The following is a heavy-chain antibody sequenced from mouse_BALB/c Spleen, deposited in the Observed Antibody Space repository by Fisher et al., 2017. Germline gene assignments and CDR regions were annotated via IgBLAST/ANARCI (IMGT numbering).Heavy chain of an antibody. J-gene: IGHJ4*01. V-gene: IGHV1-26*01. CDR3: TKDDGYYAMDY. D-gene: IGHD2-3*01. Sequence: KFKGKATLTVDKSSSTAYMELRSLTSEDSAVYYCTKDDGYYAMDYWGQGTSVTVSS.